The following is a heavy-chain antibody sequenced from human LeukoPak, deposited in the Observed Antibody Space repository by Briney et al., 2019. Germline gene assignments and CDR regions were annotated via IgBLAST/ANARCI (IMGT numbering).Heavy chain of an antibody. J-gene: IGHJ3*02. Sequence: PGGSLRLSSAASGFTFSSYAMSWVRQAPGKGLEWVSAISGSGGSTYYADSVKGRFTISRDNSKNTLYLQMNSLRAEDTAVYYCAKDLYYYDSSGYFPTHDAFDIWGQGTMVTVSS. CDR2: ISGSGGST. D-gene: IGHD3-22*01. V-gene: IGHV3-23*01. CDR3: AKDLYYYDSSGYFPTHDAFDI. CDR1: GFTFSSYA.